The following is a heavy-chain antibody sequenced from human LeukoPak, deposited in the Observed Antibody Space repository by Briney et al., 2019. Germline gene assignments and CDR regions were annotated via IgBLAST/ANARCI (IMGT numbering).Heavy chain of an antibody. Sequence: GGSLRLSCAVSGFSFSNYSMNWVRQAPGKGLEWVSSISSSSSYIYYADSVKGRFTISRDNAKNSLYLQMNSLRAEDTAVYYCARTWSSGSYSNYFDYWGQGTLVTVSS. CDR1: GFSFSNYS. CDR3: ARTWSSGSYSNYFDY. CDR2: ISSSSSYI. J-gene: IGHJ4*02. V-gene: IGHV3-21*01. D-gene: IGHD3-10*01.